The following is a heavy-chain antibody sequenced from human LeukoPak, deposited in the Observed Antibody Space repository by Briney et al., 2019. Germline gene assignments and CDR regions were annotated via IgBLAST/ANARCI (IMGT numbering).Heavy chain of an antibody. V-gene: IGHV4-4*08. D-gene: IGHD6-25*01. CDR2: IYTSGST. CDR3: ARESRLMITLDY. CDR1: GGSISSYY. Sequence: PSETLSLTCTVSGGSISSYYWSWIRQPPGKGLEWIGRIYTSGSTNYNPSLKSRVTISVDTSKNQFSLKLSSVTAADTAVYYCARESRLMITLDYWGQGTLVTVSS. J-gene: IGHJ4*02.